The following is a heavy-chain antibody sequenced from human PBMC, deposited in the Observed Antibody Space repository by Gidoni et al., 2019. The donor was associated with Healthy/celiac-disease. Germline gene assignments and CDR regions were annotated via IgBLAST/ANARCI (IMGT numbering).Heavy chain of an antibody. J-gene: IGHJ1*01. V-gene: IGHV1-3*01. D-gene: IGHD2-15*01. Sequence: QVQLVQSGAEVKKPGASVKVSCKASGYTLTSYAMHWVRQAPGQRLEWMGWINAGNGNTKYSQKFQGRVTITRDTSASTAYMELSSLRSEDTAVYYCARDTGYCSGGSCYSEYFQHWGQGTLVTVSS. CDR2: INAGNGNT. CDR1: GYTLTSYA. CDR3: ARDTGYCSGGSCYSEYFQH.